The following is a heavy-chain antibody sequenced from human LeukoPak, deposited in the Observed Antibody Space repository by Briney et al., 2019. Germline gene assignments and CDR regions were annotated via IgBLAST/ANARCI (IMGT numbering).Heavy chain of an antibody. V-gene: IGHV3-7*03. CDR1: GFNFSSYW. D-gene: IGHD3/OR15-3a*01. J-gene: IGHJ4*02. CDR3: ARGGSWTGSFTDFDY. CDR2: IKEDGSEK. Sequence: PGGSLRLSCAASGFNFSSYWMSWVRQAPGKGLEWVANIKEDGSEKYYVDSVKGRLTISRDNAKNSLYLQMNSLRVEDTAVYYCARGGSWTGSFTDFDYWGQGTLVTVSS.